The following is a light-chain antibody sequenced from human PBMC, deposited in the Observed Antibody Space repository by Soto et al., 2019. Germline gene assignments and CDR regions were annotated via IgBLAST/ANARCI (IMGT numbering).Light chain of an antibody. V-gene: IGKV3-11*01. J-gene: IGKJ4*01. CDR2: DAS. Sequence: EIVLTQSPATLSLSPGERATLSCRASQSVSSYLAWYQQKPGQAPRLLIYDASNRATGIPARFSGGGSGTDFTLTISSLEPEDFAVYYCQQRGSWPLTFGGGTPVEI. CDR3: QQRGSWPLT. CDR1: QSVSSY.